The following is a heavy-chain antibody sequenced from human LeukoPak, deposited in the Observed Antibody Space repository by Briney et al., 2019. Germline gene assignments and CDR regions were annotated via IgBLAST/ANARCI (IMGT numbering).Heavy chain of an antibody. Sequence: SVKVSCKASGGTFSSYAISWVRQAPGQGLEWMGGIIPIFGTANYAQKFQGRVTITADESTGTAYMELSSLRSEDAAVYYCARGDCFNWNDDCYYYGMDVWGQGTTVTVSS. CDR2: IIPIFGTA. V-gene: IGHV1-69*13. J-gene: IGHJ6*02. CDR1: GGTFSSYA. D-gene: IGHD1-1*01. CDR3: ARGDCFNWNDDCYYYGMDV.